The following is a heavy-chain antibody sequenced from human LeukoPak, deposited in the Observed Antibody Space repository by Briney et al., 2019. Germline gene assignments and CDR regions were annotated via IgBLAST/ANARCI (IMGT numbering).Heavy chain of an antibody. Sequence: SETLSLTCTVSGGSISSSSYYWGWIRQPPGKGLEWIGSIYYSGSTYYNPSLKSRVTISVDTSKNQFSLKLSSVTAADTAVYYCARHYYDSSGYYCWFDPWGQGTLVTVSS. V-gene: IGHV4-39*01. CDR3: ARHYYDSSGYYCWFDP. CDR1: GGSISSSSYY. D-gene: IGHD3-22*01. J-gene: IGHJ5*02. CDR2: IYYSGST.